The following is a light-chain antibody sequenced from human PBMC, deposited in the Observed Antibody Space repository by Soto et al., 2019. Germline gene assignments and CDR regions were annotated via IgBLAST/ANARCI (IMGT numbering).Light chain of an antibody. J-gene: IGLJ3*02. Sequence: QSVLTQPASVSGSPGQSIAISCTGTSSDVGNYNLVSWYQQHPGKVPKLIIYEVTKRPSGVSDRFSASKSGNTASLAISGLQADDEADYYCFSKEGGGNSMVFGGGTKVTVL. CDR3: FSKEGGGNSMV. CDR2: EVT. CDR1: SSDVGNYNL. V-gene: IGLV2-23*02.